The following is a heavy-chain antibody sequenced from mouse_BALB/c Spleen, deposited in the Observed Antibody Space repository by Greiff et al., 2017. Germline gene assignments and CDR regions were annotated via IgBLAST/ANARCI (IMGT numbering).Heavy chain of an antibody. V-gene: IGHV1-82*01. CDR3: ARCPRWYFDV. J-gene: IGHJ1*01. CDR2: IYPGDGDT. Sequence: QVHVKQSGPELVKPGASVKISCKASGYAFSSSWMNWVKQRPGQGLEWIGRIYPGDGDTNYNGKFKGKATLTADKSSSTAYMQLSSLTSVDSAVYFCARCPRWYFDVWGAGTTVTVSS. CDR1: GYAFSSSW.